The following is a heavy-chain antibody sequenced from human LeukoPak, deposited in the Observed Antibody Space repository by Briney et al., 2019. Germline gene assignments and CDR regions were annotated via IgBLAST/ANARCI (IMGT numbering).Heavy chain of an antibody. CDR1: GFTFRSFW. J-gene: IGHJ5*02. CDR2: INSDGTST. Sequence: GGSLRLSCAASGFTFRSFWMHWVRQAPGKGLLWVSRINSDGTSTTYANSVKGRFTISRDNAKNTVYLQMNSLRAEDTAVYYCARTLGVPSAFDPWGQGTLVTVSS. CDR3: ARTLGVPSAFDP. V-gene: IGHV3-74*01. D-gene: IGHD2-2*01.